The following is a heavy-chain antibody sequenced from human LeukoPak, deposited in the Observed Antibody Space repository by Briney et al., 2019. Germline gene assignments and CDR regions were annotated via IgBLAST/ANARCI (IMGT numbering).Heavy chain of an antibody. J-gene: IGHJ6*02. V-gene: IGHV3-33*01. D-gene: IGHD5-18*01. CDR3: ARDPQHSMDV. CDR2: IWYDGSHT. CDR1: GFTVSSHG. Sequence: GGSLRLSCVGSGFTVSSHGMHWVRQAPGKGLEWVAVIWYDGSHTYYAESVKGRFTISRDDSKNTLYLQMNSLRAEDTGIYYCARDPQHSMDVWGQGTTVTVSS.